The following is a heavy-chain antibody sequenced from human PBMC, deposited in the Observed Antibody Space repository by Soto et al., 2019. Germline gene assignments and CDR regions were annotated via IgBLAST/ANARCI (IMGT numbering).Heavy chain of an antibody. CDR1: GGSISSSNW. CDR3: ARVYRGWNSYYGMDV. CDR2: IYHSGST. V-gene: IGHV4-4*02. J-gene: IGHJ6*02. Sequence: SDTLSLTCAVSGGSISSSNWWSWVRQPPGKGLEWIGEIYHSGSTNYNPSLKSRVTISVDKSKNQFSLKLSSVTAEDTAVYYCARVYRGWNSYYGMDVWGQGTTVTVSS. D-gene: IGHD5-12*01.